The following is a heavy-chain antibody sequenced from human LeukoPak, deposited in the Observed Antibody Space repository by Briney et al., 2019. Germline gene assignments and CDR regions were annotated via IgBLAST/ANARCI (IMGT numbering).Heavy chain of an antibody. V-gene: IGHV3-30*18. CDR1: GFTFSSYG. CDR2: ISYDGSNK. J-gene: IGHJ3*02. D-gene: IGHD6-19*01. CDR3: AKFFWQWLVRDAFDI. Sequence: GRSLRLSCAASGFTFSSYGMHWVRQAPGKGLEWVAVISYDGSNKYYADSVKGRFTISRDNSKNTLYLQMNSLRAEDTAVYYCAKFFWQWLVRDAFDIWGQGTMVTVSS.